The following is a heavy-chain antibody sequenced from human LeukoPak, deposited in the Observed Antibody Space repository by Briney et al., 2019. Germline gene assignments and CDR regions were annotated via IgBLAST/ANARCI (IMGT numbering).Heavy chain of an antibody. D-gene: IGHD1-26*01. CDR3: AREDRYSGSSHDY. Sequence: ASVKVSCKASGYSLPAKFMHWVRQAPGQGPEWMGWISAYNGNTNYAQKFQGRVTMTTDTSTSTAYMELRSLRSDDTAVYYCAREDRYSGSSHDYWGQGTLVTVSS. CDR2: ISAYNGNT. V-gene: IGHV1-18*01. J-gene: IGHJ4*02. CDR1: GYSLPAKF.